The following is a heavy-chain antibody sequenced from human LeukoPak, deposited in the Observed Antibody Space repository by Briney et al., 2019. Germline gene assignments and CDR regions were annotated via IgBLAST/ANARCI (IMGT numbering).Heavy chain of an antibody. CDR2: ISSNGGST. CDR1: GFTSSTIA. CDR3: VKDLYSGGGASGTGGGMDV. V-gene: IGHV3-64*05. D-gene: IGHD3-10*01. J-gene: IGHJ6*02. Sequence: SAGSLRLSCAASGFTSSTIAMHWVSQAQGRGMEYVSAISSNGGSTYYANSVKGRFTISRDNSKNTLHVQMSSLRAEDTAVYYCVKDLYSGGGASGTGGGMDVWGQGTTVTVSS.